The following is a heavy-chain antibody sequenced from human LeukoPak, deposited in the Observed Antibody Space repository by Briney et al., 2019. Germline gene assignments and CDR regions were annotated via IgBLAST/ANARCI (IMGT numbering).Heavy chain of an antibody. V-gene: IGHV3-23*01. CDR3: AKDIYGSGSHEDY. Sequence: GGSVTLFCAACGFIFSSCAMSWLRQARGKGLEWVSAISGSGGSTYYADSVKGRFTISRDNSKNTLYLQMNSLRAEDTAVYYCAKDIYGSGSHEDYWGQGTLVTVSS. CDR1: GFIFSSCA. J-gene: IGHJ4*02. D-gene: IGHD3-10*01. CDR2: ISGSGGST.